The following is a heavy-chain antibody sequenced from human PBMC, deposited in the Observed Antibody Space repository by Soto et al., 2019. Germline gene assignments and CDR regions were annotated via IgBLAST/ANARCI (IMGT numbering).Heavy chain of an antibody. J-gene: IGHJ6*02. Sequence: TLSLTCAVSGGSISSGGYSWSWIRQPPGKGLEWIGYIYHSGSTYYNPSLKSRVTISVDRSKNQFSLKLSSVTAADTAVYYCARGNYYYYGMDVWGQGTTVTVSS. CDR1: GGSISSGGYS. CDR2: IYHSGST. V-gene: IGHV4-30-2*01. CDR3: ARGNYYYYGMDV.